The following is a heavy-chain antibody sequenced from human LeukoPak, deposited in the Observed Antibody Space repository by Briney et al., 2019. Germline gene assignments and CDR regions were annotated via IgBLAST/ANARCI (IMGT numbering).Heavy chain of an antibody. V-gene: IGHV3-33*01. CDR3: ARDQAVAGTFDY. J-gene: IGHJ4*02. D-gene: IGHD6-19*01. CDR1: GFTFSSYG. CDR2: IWYDGSSK. Sequence: GRSLRLSCAASGFTFSSYGMHWVRQAPGKGLEWVAVIWYDGSSKYYADSVKGRFTISRDNSKNTLYLQMNSLRAEDTAVYYCARDQAVAGTFDYWGQGTLVTVSS.